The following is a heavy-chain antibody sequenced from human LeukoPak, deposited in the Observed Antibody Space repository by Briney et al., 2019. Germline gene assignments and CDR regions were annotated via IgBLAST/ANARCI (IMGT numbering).Heavy chain of an antibody. J-gene: IGHJ3*02. Sequence: PSETLSLTCTVSGGSISSSSYYWGWLRQPPGKGLEWIGSIYYSGSTYYNPSLKSRVTISVDTSKNQFSLKLSSVTAADTAVYYCARLNDSSGYYLSPLEAFDIWGQGTMVTVSS. CDR2: IYYSGST. D-gene: IGHD3-22*01. CDR1: GGSISSSSYY. CDR3: ARLNDSSGYYLSPLEAFDI. V-gene: IGHV4-39*07.